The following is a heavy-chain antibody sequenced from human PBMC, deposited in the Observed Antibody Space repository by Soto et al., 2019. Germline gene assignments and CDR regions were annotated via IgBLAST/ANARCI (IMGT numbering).Heavy chain of an antibody. CDR2: ITWNSNTI. V-gene: IGHV3-9*01. Sequence: DVQLVESGGGLVQPGRSLRLSCAASGFTFGDYAMHWVRQAPGKGLEWVSGITWNSNTIGYADSVKGRFTISRDNAKNSLYLQMNSLRAEDTALYYCAKDSPYSSSWSRAFDIWGQGTMVTVSS. D-gene: IGHD6-13*01. CDR3: AKDSPYSSSWSRAFDI. CDR1: GFTFGDYA. J-gene: IGHJ3*02.